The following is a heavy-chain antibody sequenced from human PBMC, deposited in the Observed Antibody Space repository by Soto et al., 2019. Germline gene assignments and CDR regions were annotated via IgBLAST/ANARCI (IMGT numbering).Heavy chain of an antibody. CDR3: AAGVGDTAMVKLDAFDI. CDR2: INPNSGGT. Sequence: ASVKVSCKASGYTFTGYYMHWVRQAPGQGLEWMGWINPNSGGTNYAQKFQGRVTMTRDTSISTAYMELSSLRSDDPAVYYCAAGVGDTAMVKLDAFDIWGQGTMVTVSS. CDR1: GYTFTGYY. V-gene: IGHV1-2*02. J-gene: IGHJ3*02. D-gene: IGHD5-18*01.